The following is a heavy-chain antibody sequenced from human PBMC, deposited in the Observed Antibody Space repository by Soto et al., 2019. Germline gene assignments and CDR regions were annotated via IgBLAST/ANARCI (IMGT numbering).Heavy chain of an antibody. CDR2: IYYSGFT. CDR3: ERSISP. D-gene: IGHD3-3*01. CDR1: GGSISSGGYY. Sequence: QVQLQESGPGLVKPSQTLSLTCTVSGGSISSGGYYWSWIRQHPGKGLDPQHPGKGLEWIGYIYYSGFTYYNPSLKSRVTISVDTSKNQFSLKLSSVTAADTAVYYCERSISPWGQGTLVTVAS. J-gene: IGHJ5*02. V-gene: IGHV4-31*03.